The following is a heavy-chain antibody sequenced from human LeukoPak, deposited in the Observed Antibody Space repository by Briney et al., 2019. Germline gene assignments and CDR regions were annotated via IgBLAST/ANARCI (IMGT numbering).Heavy chain of an antibody. Sequence: SVKVSCKASGGTFSSYAIGWVRQAPGQGLEWMGRIIPILGIANYAQKFQGRVTITADKSTSTAYMELSSLRSEDTAVYYCARVVGRFDRLLTYYFDYWGQGTLVTVSS. V-gene: IGHV1-69*04. CDR2: IIPILGIA. D-gene: IGHD2-2*01. CDR1: GGTFSSYA. J-gene: IGHJ4*02. CDR3: ARVVGRFDRLLTYYFDY.